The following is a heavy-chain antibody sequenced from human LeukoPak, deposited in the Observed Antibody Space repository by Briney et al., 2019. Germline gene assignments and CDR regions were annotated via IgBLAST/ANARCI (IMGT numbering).Heavy chain of an antibody. Sequence: GGPLRLSCAASGFTFSSYSMHWVRQAPGKGLEGVSFMGYDGSNKYYPDSVKGRFPISRDNSKNALYLQMNSLRAEDTAVYYCAKGPPGWVDYWGQGTLVTVSS. J-gene: IGHJ4*02. V-gene: IGHV3-30*02. CDR1: GFTFSSYS. CDR2: MGYDGSNK. D-gene: IGHD1-26*01. CDR3: AKGPPGWVDY.